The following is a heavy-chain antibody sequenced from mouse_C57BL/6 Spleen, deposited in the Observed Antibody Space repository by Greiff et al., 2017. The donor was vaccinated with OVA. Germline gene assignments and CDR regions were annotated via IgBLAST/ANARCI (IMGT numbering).Heavy chain of an antibody. Sequence: QVQLQQPGAELVMPGASVKLSCKASGYTFTSYWMHWVKQRPGQGLEWIGEIDPSDSYTNYNQKFKGKSTLTVDKSSSTAYMQLSSLTSEDSAVYDCARGAANWDVFDYWGQGTTLTVSS. J-gene: IGHJ2*01. CDR1: GYTFTSYW. CDR3: ARGAANWDVFDY. D-gene: IGHD4-1*01. CDR2: IDPSDSYT. V-gene: IGHV1-69*01.